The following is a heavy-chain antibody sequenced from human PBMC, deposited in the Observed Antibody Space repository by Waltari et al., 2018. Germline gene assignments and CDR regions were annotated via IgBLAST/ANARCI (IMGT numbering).Heavy chain of an antibody. D-gene: IGHD6-19*01. Sequence: QVQLVESGGGVVQPGRSLRLSCAASGFTFSSYGMHWVRQAPGKGLEWVAVISYDGSNKYYAESVKGRFTISRDNSKNTLYLQMNSLRAEDTAVYYCAKDLPSDGIAVAGTDDYWGQGTLVTVSS. J-gene: IGHJ4*02. CDR1: GFTFSSYG. CDR2: ISYDGSNK. CDR3: AKDLPSDGIAVAGTDDY. V-gene: IGHV3-30*18.